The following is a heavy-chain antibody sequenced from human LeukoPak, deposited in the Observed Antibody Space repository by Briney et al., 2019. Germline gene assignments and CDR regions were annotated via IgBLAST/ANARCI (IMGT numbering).Heavy chain of an antibody. CDR3: ARGSGYDFWSGYESMDV. J-gene: IGHJ6*02. CDR1: GFTFSSYD. CDR2: IGTAGDT. Sequence: PGGSLRLSCAASGFTFSSYDMHWVRQAPGEGLEWVSAIGTAGDTYYPGSVKGRFTISRENAKNSLYLQMNSLRAGDTAVYYCARGSGYDFWSGYESMDVWGQGTTVTVSS. D-gene: IGHD3-3*01. V-gene: IGHV3-13*01.